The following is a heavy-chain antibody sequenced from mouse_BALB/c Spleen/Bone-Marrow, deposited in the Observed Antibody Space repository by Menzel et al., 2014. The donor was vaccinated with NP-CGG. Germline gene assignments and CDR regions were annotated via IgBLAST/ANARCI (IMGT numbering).Heavy chain of an antibody. CDR3: AREDITTVVEMDY. V-gene: IGHV1-9*01. D-gene: IGHD1-1*01. J-gene: IGHJ4*01. CDR2: ILPGSGNT. CDR1: GYTFSSYW. Sequence: QVQLQQSGAELMKPGASVKISCKATGYTFSSYWIEWVKQRPGHGLEWIGEILPGSGNTIYNEKFKGKATFTADTSSNTAYMQLSSLTSEDSAVYYCAREDITTVVEMDYWGQGTSVTVSS.